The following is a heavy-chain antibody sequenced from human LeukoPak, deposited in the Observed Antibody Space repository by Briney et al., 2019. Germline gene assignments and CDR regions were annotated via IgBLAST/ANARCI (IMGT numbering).Heavy chain of an antibody. CDR2: FDPEDGET. V-gene: IGHV1-24*01. CDR1: GYTLTELS. Sequence: ASVKVSCKVSGYTLTELSIHWVRQAPGKGLEWMGGFDPEDGETIYAQKFQGRVTMTEDTSTDTAYMDLRSLTSEDTAVYYCATDPGSSGYSWGQGTLVTVSS. D-gene: IGHD3-22*01. CDR3: ATDPGSSGYS. J-gene: IGHJ5*02.